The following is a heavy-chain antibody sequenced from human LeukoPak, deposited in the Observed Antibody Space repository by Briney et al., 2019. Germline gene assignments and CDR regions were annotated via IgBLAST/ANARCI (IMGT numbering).Heavy chain of an antibody. Sequence: GGSLRLSCAVAGFTFSSYGMHSVRQAPGKGLEWVAFIRYDGSNKYYADSVKGRFTISRDNSKNTLYLQMNSLRAEDTAVYYCAKSVTTMVRGYFDYWGQGTLGTVSA. J-gene: IGHJ4*02. V-gene: IGHV3-30*02. D-gene: IGHD3-10*01. CDR1: GFTFSSYG. CDR2: IRYDGSNK. CDR3: AKSVTTMVRGYFDY.